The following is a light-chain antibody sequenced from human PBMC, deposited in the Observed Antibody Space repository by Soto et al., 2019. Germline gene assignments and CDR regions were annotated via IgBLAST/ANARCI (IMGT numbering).Light chain of an antibody. CDR3: QQYNNWPPIT. J-gene: IGKJ5*01. CDR1: QSISTD. Sequence: EIVMTQSPATLSVSPGERATLSCRASQSISTDLAWYQQKPGQAPRLLIYGASSRATGIPARFTGSGSGTEFTLTISSLQSEDFALYYCQQYNNWPPITFGQGTQLEIK. CDR2: GAS. V-gene: IGKV3-15*01.